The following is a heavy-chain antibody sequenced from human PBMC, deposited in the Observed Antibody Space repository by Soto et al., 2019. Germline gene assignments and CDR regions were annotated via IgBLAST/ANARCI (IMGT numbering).Heavy chain of an antibody. CDR3: ARVRIAAHYYYYGMDV. Sequence: ASVKVSCKASGGTFSSYAISWVRQAPGQGLEWMGWISAYNGNTNYAQKLQGRVTMTTDTSTITAYMELRSLRSDDTAVYYCARVRIAAHYYYYGMDVWGQGTTVTVSS. V-gene: IGHV1-18*01. CDR2: ISAYNGNT. D-gene: IGHD6-6*01. CDR1: GGTFSSYA. J-gene: IGHJ6*02.